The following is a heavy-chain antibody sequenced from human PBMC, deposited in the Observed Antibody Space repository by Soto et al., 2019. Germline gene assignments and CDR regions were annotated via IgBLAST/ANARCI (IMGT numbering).Heavy chain of an antibody. V-gene: IGHV3-21*01. CDR2: ISSGSSDT. Sequence: GGSLRLSCAASGFTFSSYGMHWVRQVPGKGLEWVASISSGSSDTWYADSVKGRFIISRDNAQNSLFLQMNTLRPEDTAMYYCARVAYWGPGTQVTVSS. J-gene: IGHJ4*02. CDR3: ARVAY. CDR1: GFTFSSYG.